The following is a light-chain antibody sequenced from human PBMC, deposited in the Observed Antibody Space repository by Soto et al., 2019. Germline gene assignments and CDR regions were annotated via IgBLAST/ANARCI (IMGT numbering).Light chain of an antibody. Sequence: QSALTQPPSASGSPGQSVTISCTGTSSDVGGYNYVSWYQQHPGKAPKLMIYEVSKRPSGVPDRFSGSKSGNTASLTVSGLQAEDEADYYCSSYGGSNNLVFGGRTKLTVL. V-gene: IGLV2-8*01. CDR3: SSYGGSNNLV. J-gene: IGLJ2*01. CDR2: EVS. CDR1: SSDVGGYNY.